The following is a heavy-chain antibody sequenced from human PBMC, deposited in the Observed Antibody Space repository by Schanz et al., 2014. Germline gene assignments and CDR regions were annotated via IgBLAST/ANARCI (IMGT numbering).Heavy chain of an antibody. D-gene: IGHD3-10*01. V-gene: IGHV1-2*06. J-gene: IGHJ5*02. CDR2: INPNSGGT. CDR3: ALEGTVIRGLSGWFDP. Sequence: QVQLVQSGAEVRKPGASVRVSCKASGYTLTNYYMHWVRQAPGQGLKWMGRINPNSGGTNFAQKFQGRVTMTSDTSISTVYMELSRLRSDDTAVYYCALEGTVIRGLSGWFDPWGQGTLVTVSS. CDR1: GYTLTNYY.